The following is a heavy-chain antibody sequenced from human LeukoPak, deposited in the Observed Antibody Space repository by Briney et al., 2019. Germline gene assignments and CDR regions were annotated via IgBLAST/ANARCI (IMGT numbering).Heavy chain of an antibody. CDR1: GSSINNNF. D-gene: IGHD3-22*01. Sequence: SETLSLTCTVSGSSINNNFWTWIRQPPGKGLEWIGYIYSSGSANYNPSLKSRVIISGDTSKNQISLKLTSVTAADTAVYSCARHRDYYDTWGHGTLVTVSS. V-gene: IGHV4-59*08. CDR2: IYSSGSA. J-gene: IGHJ4*01. CDR3: ARHRDYYDT.